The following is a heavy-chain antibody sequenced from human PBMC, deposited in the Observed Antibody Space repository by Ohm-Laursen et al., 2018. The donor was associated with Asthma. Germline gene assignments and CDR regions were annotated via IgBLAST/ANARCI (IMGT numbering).Heavy chain of an antibody. CDR2: INTNTGNP. Sequence: GVSVKVSCKASGYTFTSYAMNWVRQAPGQGLEWMGWINTNTGNPTYAQGFTGRFVFSLDTSVSTAYLQISSLKAEDTAVYYCARDPSSSSLAYFDYWGQGTLVTVSS. V-gene: IGHV7-4-1*02. J-gene: IGHJ4*02. D-gene: IGHD6-6*01. CDR3: ARDPSSSSLAYFDY. CDR1: GYTFTSYA.